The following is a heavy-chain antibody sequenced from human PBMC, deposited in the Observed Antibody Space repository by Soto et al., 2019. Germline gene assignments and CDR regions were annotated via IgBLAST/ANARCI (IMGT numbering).Heavy chain of an antibody. CDR1: GFTFGDYA. V-gene: IGHV3-49*03. CDR3: RYGSSSAQEWSDA. J-gene: IGHJ5*02. D-gene: IGHD6-13*01. CDR2: IRSKAYGGTK. Sequence: GGSLRLSCTASGFTFGDYAMSWFRQAPGKGQEWVGFIRSKAYGGTKEYAASVKGRFTISRDDSKSIAYLQMNSLKTEDTAVYYCRYGSSSAQEWSDAWGQGTLVTVSS.